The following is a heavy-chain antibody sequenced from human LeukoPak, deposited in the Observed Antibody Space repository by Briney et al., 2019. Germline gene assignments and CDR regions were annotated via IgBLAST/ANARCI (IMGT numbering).Heavy chain of an antibody. CDR1: GFTVSSNY. Sequence: GGSLRLSCAASGFTVSSNYMSWVRQAPGKGLEWVSVIYSGGSTYYADSVKGRFTISRENAKNSLYLQMNSLRAGDTAVYYCARGAYYYDSSGYSVYDAFDIWGQGTMVTVSS. CDR2: IYSGGST. D-gene: IGHD3-22*01. J-gene: IGHJ3*02. V-gene: IGHV3-66*01. CDR3: ARGAYYYDSSGYSVYDAFDI.